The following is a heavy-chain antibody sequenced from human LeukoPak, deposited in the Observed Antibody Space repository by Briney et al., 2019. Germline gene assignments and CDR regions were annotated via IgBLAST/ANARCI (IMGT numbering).Heavy chain of an antibody. CDR2: IYHSGST. D-gene: IGHD3-10*01. CDR1: GYSISSGYY. CDR3: ARARAVTMVRGVITNNWFDP. J-gene: IGHJ5*02. Sequence: PSETLSLICAVSGYSISSGYYWGWIRQPPGKGLEWIGSIYHSGSTYYNPSLKSRVTISVDTSKNQFSLKLSSVTAADTAVYYCARARAVTMVRGVITNNWFDPWGQGTLVTVSS. V-gene: IGHV4-38-2*01.